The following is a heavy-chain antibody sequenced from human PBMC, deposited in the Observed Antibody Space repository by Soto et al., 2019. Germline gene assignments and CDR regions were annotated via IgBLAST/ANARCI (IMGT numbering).Heavy chain of an antibody. V-gene: IGHV3-23*01. D-gene: IGHD2-2*01. J-gene: IGHJ4*02. CDR1: GFTFSSYA. CDR3: AKARCSTTDCYVPDY. Sequence: PGGSLRLSCAASGFTFSSYAMSWVRQAPGKGLEWVSAISGSGGSTYYADSVKGRFTIYRDNSKNTLYLQMNSLRGDDTAMYYCAKARCSTTDCYVPDYWGRGTLVTVSS. CDR2: ISGSGGST.